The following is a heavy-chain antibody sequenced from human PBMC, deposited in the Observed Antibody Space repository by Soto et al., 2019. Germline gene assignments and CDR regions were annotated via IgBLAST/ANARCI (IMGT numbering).Heavy chain of an antibody. CDR2: INAGNGNT. CDR1: GYTFTSYA. J-gene: IGHJ5*02. V-gene: IGHV1-3*01. CDR3: ARGQYYDILTGYQSRLFDP. Sequence: ASVKVSCKASGYTFTSYAMHWVRQAPGQRLEWMGWINAGNGNTKYSQKFQGRVTITRDTSASTAYMELSSLRSEDTAVYYCARGQYYDILTGYQSRLFDPWGQGTLVTSPQ. D-gene: IGHD3-9*01.